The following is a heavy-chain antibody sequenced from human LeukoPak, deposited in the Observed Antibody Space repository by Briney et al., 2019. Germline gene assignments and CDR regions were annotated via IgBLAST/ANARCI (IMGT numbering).Heavy chain of an antibody. D-gene: IGHD2-15*01. CDR1: GFTFSTYA. CDR3: AKYSARGPQRFDC. Sequence: GGSLRLSCAASGFTFSTYAMSWVRQAPGKGLEWVSAISGGDHKTYNADSVKGRFTISRDDSRSTLFLQMYSLRVEDTAVYYCAKYSARGPQRFDCWGQGTLVTVSS. J-gene: IGHJ4*02. V-gene: IGHV3-23*01. CDR2: ISGGDHKT.